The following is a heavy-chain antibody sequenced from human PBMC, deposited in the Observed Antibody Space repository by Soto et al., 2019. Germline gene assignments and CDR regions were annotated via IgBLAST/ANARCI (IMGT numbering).Heavy chain of an antibody. CDR3: ARVVPAANNWFDP. V-gene: IGHV4-39*01. J-gene: IGHJ5*02. CDR1: CGSISSSSYY. Sequence: SETLSLTCTVSCGSISSSSYYWGWIRQPPGKGLEWIGSIYYSGSTYYNPSLKSRVTISVDTSKNQFSLKLSSVTAADTAVYYCARVVPAANNWFDPWGQGTLVTVSS. D-gene: IGHD2-2*01. CDR2: IYYSGST.